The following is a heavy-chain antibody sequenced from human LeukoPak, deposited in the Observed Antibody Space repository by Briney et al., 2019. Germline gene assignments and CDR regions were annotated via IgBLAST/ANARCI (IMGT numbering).Heavy chain of an antibody. CDR1: GFTFSSYG. CDR3: ARANYYDISGYDY. V-gene: IGHV3-48*04. D-gene: IGHD3-22*01. CDR2: ITSSGNTI. J-gene: IGHJ4*02. Sequence: GGSLRLSCAASGFTFSSYGMHWVRQAPGKGLEWVSYITSSGNTIYYADSVKGRFTISRDNAKNSLYLQMNSLRAEDTAVYYCARANYYDISGYDYWGQGTLVTVS.